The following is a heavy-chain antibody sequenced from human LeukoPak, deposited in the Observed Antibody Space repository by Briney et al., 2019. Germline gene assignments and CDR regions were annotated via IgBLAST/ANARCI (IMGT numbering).Heavy chain of an antibody. V-gene: IGHV1-2*02. J-gene: IGHJ5*02. CDR3: AREPIVVVVAATRSWFDP. Sequence: ASVKVSCKASGYTFSSYGIGWVRQAPGQGLEWMGWINPNSGGTNYAQKFQGRVTMTRDTSISTAYMELSRLRSDDTAVYYCAREPIVVVVAATRSWFDPWGQGTLVTVSS. D-gene: IGHD2-15*01. CDR2: INPNSGGT. CDR1: GYTFSSYG.